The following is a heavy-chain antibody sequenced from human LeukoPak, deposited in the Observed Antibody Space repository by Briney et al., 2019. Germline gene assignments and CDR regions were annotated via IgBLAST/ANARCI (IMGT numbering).Heavy chain of an antibody. CDR3: AKVRRSGYSGYDLGY. D-gene: IGHD5-12*01. CDR2: ISGSGGST. J-gene: IGHJ4*02. CDR1: GFTFSSYA. Sequence: GGSLRLSCAASGFTFSSYAMSWVRQAPGKGLEWVSAISGSGGSTYYADSVKGRFTISRDNSKNTLYLQMNSLRAEDTAVYCCAKVRRSGYSGYDLGYWGQGTLVTVSS. V-gene: IGHV3-23*01.